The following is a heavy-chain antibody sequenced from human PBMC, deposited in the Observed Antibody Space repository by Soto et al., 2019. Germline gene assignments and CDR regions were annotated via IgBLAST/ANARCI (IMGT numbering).Heavy chain of an antibody. CDR3: ARDREYSSSPYAFDI. V-gene: IGHV4-59*01. CDR1: GGSISSYY. Sequence: TVSGGSISSYYWSWIRQPPGKGLEWIGYIYYSGSTNYNPSLKSRVTISVDTSKNQFSLKLSSVTAADTAVYYCARDREYSSSPYAFDIWGQGTMVTVSS. CDR2: IYYSGST. J-gene: IGHJ3*02. D-gene: IGHD6-6*01.